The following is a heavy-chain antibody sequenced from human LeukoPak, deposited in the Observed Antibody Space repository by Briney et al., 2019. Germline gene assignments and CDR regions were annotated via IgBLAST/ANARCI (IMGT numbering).Heavy chain of an antibody. D-gene: IGHD3-10*01. CDR1: GGSISSYY. V-gene: IGHV4-59*08. Sequence: SETLSLTCTVSGGSISSYYWSWIRQPPGKGLEWIGYIYYSGSTNYNPSLKSRVTISVDTSKNQFSLKLSSVTAADTAVYYCARVGRGGSGSYYNSAFDYWGQGTLVTVSS. CDR3: ARVGRGGSGSYYNSAFDY. CDR2: IYYSGST. J-gene: IGHJ4*02.